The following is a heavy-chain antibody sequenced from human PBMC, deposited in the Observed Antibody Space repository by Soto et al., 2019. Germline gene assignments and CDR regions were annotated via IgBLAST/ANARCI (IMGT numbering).Heavy chain of an antibody. CDR2: VSGNGVST. Sequence: EVQLLESGGGWVKPGGSLRLSCAASGFTFSNHAMSWVRQAPGKGLEWVSTVSGNGVSTYYADSVKARFTISRDNSKNTLYLQMNSLRAEDTAIYYCAKRGYYDSTGYFRAFDVWGQGTLVTVSS. CDR3: AKRGYYDSTGYFRAFDV. D-gene: IGHD3-22*01. V-gene: IGHV3-23*01. CDR1: GFTFSNHA. J-gene: IGHJ3*01.